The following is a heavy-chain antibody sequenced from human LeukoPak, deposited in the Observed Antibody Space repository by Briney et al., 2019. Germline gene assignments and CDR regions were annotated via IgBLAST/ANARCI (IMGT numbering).Heavy chain of an antibody. CDR1: GFTFGDYA. CDR2: ISGSGGST. J-gene: IGHJ4*02. CDR3: AKDQGRDGYNCIDY. D-gene: IGHD5-24*01. V-gene: IGHV3-23*01. Sequence: PGRSLRLSCTTSGFTFGDYALSWVRQAPGKGLEWVSAISGSGGSTYYADSVKGRFTISRDNSKNTLYLQMNSLRAEDTAVYYCAKDQGRDGYNCIDYWGQGTLVTVSS.